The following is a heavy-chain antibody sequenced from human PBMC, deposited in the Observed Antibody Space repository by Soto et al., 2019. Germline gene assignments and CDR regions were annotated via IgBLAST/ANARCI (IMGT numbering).Heavy chain of an antibody. Sequence: SETLSLTCTVSGGSVSSGSYYWSWIRQPPGMGLEWVGYIYYSGSTNYNPSLKSRVIISVDTTKKQFSLKLNSVTAADTAVYYCARGSRYCSGGSCYSRYYYYYGMDVWGQGTTVTVSS. J-gene: IGHJ6*02. CDR2: IYYSGST. CDR3: ARGSRYCSGGSCYSRYYYYYGMDV. D-gene: IGHD2-15*01. CDR1: GGSVSSGSYY. V-gene: IGHV4-61*01.